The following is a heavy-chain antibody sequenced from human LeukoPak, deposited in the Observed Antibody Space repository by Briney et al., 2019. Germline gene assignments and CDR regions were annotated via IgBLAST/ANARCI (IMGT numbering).Heavy chain of an antibody. V-gene: IGHV1-2*02. CDR2: INPNSGGT. D-gene: IGHD3-22*01. CDR1: GFTLTDYY. CDR3: ARDGYDINWLDP. J-gene: IGHJ5*02. Sequence: ASVKVSCKASGFTLTDYYIHWVRQAPGQGLEWMGCINPNSGGTNYAQRFQGRVTMTRDTSISTAYMELSRLRSDDTAVYYCARDGYDINWLDPWGQGTLVTVSS.